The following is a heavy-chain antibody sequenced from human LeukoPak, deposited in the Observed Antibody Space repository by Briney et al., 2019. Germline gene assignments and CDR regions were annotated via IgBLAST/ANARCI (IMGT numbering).Heavy chain of an antibody. D-gene: IGHD3-22*01. V-gene: IGHV4-34*01. CDR1: GGSFSGHY. J-gene: IGHJ3*02. CDR3: ARVAQRITMIVVVITGDYEAFDI. CDR2: INHSGST. Sequence: SETLSLTCAVYGGSFSGHYWTWIRQPPGKGLEWIGEINHSGSTNYNPSLKSRVTISVDTSKNQFSLKLSSVTAADTAVYYCARVAQRITMIVVVITGDYEAFDIWGQGTMVTVSS.